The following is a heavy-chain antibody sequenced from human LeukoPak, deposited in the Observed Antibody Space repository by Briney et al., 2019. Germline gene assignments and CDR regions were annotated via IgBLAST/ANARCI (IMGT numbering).Heavy chain of an antibody. CDR3: AHRRLIPSTTVTTGFDS. CDR2: IYWDSNK. Sequence: SGPTLVKPTQTLTLTCTFSGFSLPTGGGGVGWIRHPPGKALEWLPLIYWDSNKYYSPSLKSRLTITKDTSKNQVVLTMTNMDPVDTATYYCAHRRLIPSTTVTTGFDSWGQGILVTVSS. CDR1: GFSLPTGGGG. V-gene: IGHV2-5*02. D-gene: IGHD4-17*01. J-gene: IGHJ4*02.